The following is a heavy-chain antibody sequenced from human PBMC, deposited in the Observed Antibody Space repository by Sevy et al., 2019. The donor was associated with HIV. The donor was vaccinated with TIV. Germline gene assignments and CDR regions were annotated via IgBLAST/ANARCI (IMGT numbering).Heavy chain of an antibody. Sequence: GSLRLSCAASEFIFTGYWMNLVRQAPGKGLEWVANIDQDGRDKRYGDSVRGRFTISRDNANNFLYLQMSSLRADDTAVYYCARAGGWGNINHSNQILDIWGHGTKVTVSS. V-gene: IGHV3-7*01. J-gene: IGHJ3*02. CDR3: ARAGGWGNINHSNQILDI. CDR1: EFIFTGYW. D-gene: IGHD3-16*01. CDR2: IDQDGRDK.